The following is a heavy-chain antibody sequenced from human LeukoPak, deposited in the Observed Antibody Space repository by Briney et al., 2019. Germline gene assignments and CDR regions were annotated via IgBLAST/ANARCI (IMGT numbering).Heavy chain of an antibody. CDR2: IYYSGST. CDR3: ARRVFDYGDYVDAFDI. J-gene: IGHJ3*02. V-gene: IGHV4-59*08. CDR1: GGSISSYY. D-gene: IGHD4-17*01. Sequence: SETLSLTCKVSGGSISSYYWSWIRQPPGKALEWIGHIYYSGSTSYNPSLKSRVTISVDTSKNQFSLKLSSVTAADTAVYYCARRVFDYGDYVDAFDIWGQGTMVTVSS.